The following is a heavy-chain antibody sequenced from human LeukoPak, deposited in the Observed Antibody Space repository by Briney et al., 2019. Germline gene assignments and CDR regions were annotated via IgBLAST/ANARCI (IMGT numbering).Heavy chain of an antibody. J-gene: IGHJ3*02. CDR3: ARLRSPSGSGSNDAFDI. D-gene: IGHD3-10*01. V-gene: IGHV5-51*01. CDR1: GYSFLTYW. CDR2: IYPGDSDT. Sequence: GEALKISRRGSGYSFLTYWIGLGRQMSGKGLEGRGIIYPGDSDTIYSRSFQGQVTISADKCLDTAFLQCGSLKASDTATYYCARLRSPSGSGSNDAFDIWGQGKILTVSS.